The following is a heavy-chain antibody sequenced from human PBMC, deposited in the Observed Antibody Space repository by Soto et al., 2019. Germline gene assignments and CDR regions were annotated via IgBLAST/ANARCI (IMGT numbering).Heavy chain of an antibody. D-gene: IGHD6-13*01. CDR2: VYNSGST. J-gene: IGHJ4*02. CDR3: ARYRREAVAGYTLDN. CDR1: GGSIISNY. V-gene: IGHV4-59*01. Sequence: SETLSLTCTVSGGSIISNYWTCMLQPPGKVLEWIGYVYNSGSTNYNPSLKSRVTISEDTSKSQFSLKVNSMTAADTAVYYCARYRREAVAGYTLDNWGQGILVTVSS.